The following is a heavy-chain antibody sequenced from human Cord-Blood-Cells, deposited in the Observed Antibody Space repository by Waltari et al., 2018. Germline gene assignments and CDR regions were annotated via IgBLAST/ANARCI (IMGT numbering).Heavy chain of an antibody. CDR3: ARYIWGSYRSMTFDY. V-gene: IGHV1-69*01. Sequence: QVPLVQSGAEVKKPGSSVKVSCKASGGTFSSYAISWVRQATGQGLEWMGGIIPIFGTANYAQKVQCRGTITADESTSTAYMELSSLRSEDTAVYYCARYIWGSYRSMTFDYWGQGTLVTVSS. J-gene: IGHJ4*02. CDR1: GGTFSSYA. D-gene: IGHD3-16*02. CDR2: IIPIFGTA.